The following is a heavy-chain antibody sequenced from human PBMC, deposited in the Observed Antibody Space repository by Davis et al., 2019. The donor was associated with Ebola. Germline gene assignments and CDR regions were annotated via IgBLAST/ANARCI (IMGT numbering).Heavy chain of an antibody. CDR2: IYYSGST. D-gene: IGHD5-12*01. V-gene: IGHV4-59*08. J-gene: IGHJ4*02. CDR1: GGSIGYYY. CDR3: ARLGKYSGYGGLDN. Sequence: MPSETLSLTCTVSGGSIGYYYWSWIRQPPGKGLEWIGYIYYSGSTKYIPSLKSRVTISVDTSKNQFSLKLSSVTAADTAVYYCARLGKYSGYGGLDNWGQGTLVTVSS.